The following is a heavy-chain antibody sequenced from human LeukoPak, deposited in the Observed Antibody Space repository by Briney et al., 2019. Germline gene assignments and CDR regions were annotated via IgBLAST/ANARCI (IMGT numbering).Heavy chain of an antibody. CDR2: IYYSGST. V-gene: IGHV4-39*07. D-gene: IGHD3-10*01. CDR1: GGSISSSSYY. Sequence: PSETLSLTCTVSGGSISSSSYYWGWIRQPPGKGLEWIGSIYYSGSTYYNPSLKSRVTISVDTSKNQFSLKLSSVTAADTAVYYCARGVRGYGSGSYSPHYFDYWGQGTLVTVSS. CDR3: ARGVRGYGSGSYSPHYFDY. J-gene: IGHJ4*02.